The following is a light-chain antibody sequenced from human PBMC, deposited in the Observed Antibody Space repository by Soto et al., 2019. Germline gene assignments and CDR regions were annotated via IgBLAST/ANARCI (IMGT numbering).Light chain of an antibody. Sequence: EIVMTQSPATLSVSPGERATLSCRASQSVSSNLAWYQQKPGQAPRLLIYGASTRATGIPARFSGSGSGTEFTLTISSLQSEDFAVYYCQQYQNSPRTFGQGTKVEIK. J-gene: IGKJ1*01. CDR3: QQYQNSPRT. CDR2: GAS. CDR1: QSVSSN. V-gene: IGKV3-15*01.